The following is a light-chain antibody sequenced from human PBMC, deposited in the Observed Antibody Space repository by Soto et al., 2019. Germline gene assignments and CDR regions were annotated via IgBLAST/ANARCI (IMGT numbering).Light chain of an antibody. Sequence: EVVLTQSPGTLSLSPGERATLSCRASQSVSSSYLAWYQQKPGQAPRLLIYGTSSRATGIPDRSSGSGSGTDFTLTISRLEPEDFAVYYCQQYGSSSWTFGQGTKVDIK. CDR1: QSVSSSY. CDR3: QQYGSSSWT. V-gene: IGKV3-20*01. CDR2: GTS. J-gene: IGKJ1*01.